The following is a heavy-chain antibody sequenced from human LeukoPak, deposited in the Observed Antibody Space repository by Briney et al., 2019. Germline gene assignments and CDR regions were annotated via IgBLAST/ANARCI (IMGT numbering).Heavy chain of an antibody. D-gene: IGHD3-10*01. CDR3: ARGRGGTIDRGYLDY. Sequence: ASVKVSRKASGYTFINYDIMWVRQAIGQGLEWVEWMNSKSGNTGYAQKFQGRVTMTRDTSISTAYMELNSLRSEDTAVYYCARGRGGTIDRGYLDYWGQGTLVAVSS. CDR2: MNSKSGNT. J-gene: IGHJ4*02. CDR1: GYTFINYD. V-gene: IGHV1-8*01.